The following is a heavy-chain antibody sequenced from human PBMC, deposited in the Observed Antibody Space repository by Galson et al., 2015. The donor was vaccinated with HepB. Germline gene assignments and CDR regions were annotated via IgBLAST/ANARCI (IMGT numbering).Heavy chain of an antibody. CDR1: GYTFTSYG. CDR2: ISAYNGNT. D-gene: IGHD3-10*01. Sequence: SVKVSCKASGYTFTSYGISWVRQAPGQGLEWMGWISAYNGNTNYAQKLQGRVTMTTDTSTSTAYMELRSLRSDDTAVYYCARALHRGSLWFGELSPIYGMDVWGQGTTVTVSS. CDR3: ARALHRGSLWFGELSPIYGMDV. V-gene: IGHV1-18*01. J-gene: IGHJ6*02.